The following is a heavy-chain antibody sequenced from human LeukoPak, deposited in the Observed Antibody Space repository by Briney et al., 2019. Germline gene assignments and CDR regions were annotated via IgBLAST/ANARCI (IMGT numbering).Heavy chain of an antibody. D-gene: IGHD3-22*01. Sequence: PGGSLRLSCAASGFTFSSYSMSWVRQAPGRGLGWVSYISSSSSTIYYADSVKGRFTISRDNAKNSLYLQMNSLRAEDTAVYYCARGDSSGYYDYWGQGTLVTVSS. CDR3: ARGDSSGYYDY. V-gene: IGHV3-48*01. CDR1: GFTFSSYS. J-gene: IGHJ4*02. CDR2: ISSSSSTI.